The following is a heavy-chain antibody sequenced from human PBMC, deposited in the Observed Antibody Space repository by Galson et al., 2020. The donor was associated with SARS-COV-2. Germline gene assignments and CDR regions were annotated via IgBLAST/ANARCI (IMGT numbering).Heavy chain of an antibody. Sequence: ASVKVSCKASGYTFTSYGISWVRQAPGQGLEWMGWISAYNGNTNYAQKLQGRVTMTTDTSTSTAYMELRSLRSAATAVYYCARDLRSRYDFWSGYYGPAGDYYYGMDVWGQGTTVTVSS. V-gene: IGHV1-18*04. CDR3: ARDLRSRYDFWSGYYGPAGDYYYGMDV. D-gene: IGHD3-3*01. CDR2: ISAYNGNT. J-gene: IGHJ6*02. CDR1: GYTFTSYG.